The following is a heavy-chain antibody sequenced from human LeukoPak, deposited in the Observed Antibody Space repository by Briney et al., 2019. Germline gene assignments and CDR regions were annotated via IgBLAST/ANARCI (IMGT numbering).Heavy chain of an antibody. CDR3: ASNAYYYGSGSYTGDC. CDR1: GYTFTSYA. CDR2: INTNTGNP. D-gene: IGHD3-10*01. Sequence: RASVKVSCKASGYTFTSYAMNWVRQAPGQGLEWMGCINTNTGNPTYAQGFTGRFVFSLDTSVSTAYLQISSLKAADTAVYYCASNAYYYGSGSYTGDCWGQGTLVTVSS. J-gene: IGHJ4*02. V-gene: IGHV7-4-1*02.